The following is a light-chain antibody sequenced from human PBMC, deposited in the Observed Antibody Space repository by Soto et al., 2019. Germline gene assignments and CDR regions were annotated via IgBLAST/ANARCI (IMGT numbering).Light chain of an antibody. CDR1: QGISNW. V-gene: IGKV1D-12*01. CDR3: QQGNSFPFT. Sequence: DIQMTQSPSSVSASVGDRVSITCRASQGISNWLAWYQQKPGRAPKLLIYAASSLQSGVSSRFRGSGSGTDFTLTISSLQPEDFATDYCQQGNSFPFTFGPGTKVDIK. J-gene: IGKJ3*01. CDR2: AAS.